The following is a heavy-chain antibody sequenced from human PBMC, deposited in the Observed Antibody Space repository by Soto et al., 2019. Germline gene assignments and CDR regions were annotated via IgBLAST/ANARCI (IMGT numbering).Heavy chain of an antibody. J-gene: IGHJ4*02. D-gene: IGHD3-10*01. CDR2: IYYSGST. Sequence: QLQLQESGPGLVKPSETLSLTCTVSGGSISSSSYYWGWIRQPPGKGLEWIGSIYYSGSTYYNPSLKSRVIISVDTSKNQFSLKLSSVTAADTAVYYCARQGGITMVRGVINNFDYWGQGTLVTVSS. V-gene: IGHV4-39*01. CDR1: GGSISSSSYY. CDR3: ARQGGITMVRGVINNFDY.